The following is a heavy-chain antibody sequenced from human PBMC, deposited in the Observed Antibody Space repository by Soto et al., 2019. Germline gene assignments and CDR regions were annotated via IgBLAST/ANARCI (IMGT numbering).Heavy chain of an antibody. CDR3: ATEPYGGVYGIDV. J-gene: IGHJ6*02. CDR2: INTDDGYT. V-gene: IGHV1-3*04. CDR1: GDTSPKYA. Sequence: GASVKVSCKASGDTSPKYAMHWVRQAPGQRLEWMGWINTDDGYTTKSQKFQGRLTITRDTSASTGYMELSSLTSEDTAIYYCATEPYGGVYGIDVWGQGTTVTVSS. D-gene: IGHD3-10*01.